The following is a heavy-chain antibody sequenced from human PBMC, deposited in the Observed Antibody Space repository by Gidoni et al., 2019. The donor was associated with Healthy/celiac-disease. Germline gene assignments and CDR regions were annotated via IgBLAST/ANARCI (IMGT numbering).Heavy chain of an antibody. J-gene: IGHJ4*02. D-gene: IGHD5-12*01. Sequence: QVQLVQSGAEVNKPGSSVKVSCQASGATFSSYTISWVRQAPGQGIEWMGRIIPILGIANYAKKFQDRVTITADKSTSTAYIELSSVKSEDTAVYYCARSRDGYNLTDYWGQGTLVTVSS. CDR2: IIPILGIA. V-gene: IGHV1-69*02. CDR1: GATFSSYT. CDR3: ARSRDGYNLTDY.